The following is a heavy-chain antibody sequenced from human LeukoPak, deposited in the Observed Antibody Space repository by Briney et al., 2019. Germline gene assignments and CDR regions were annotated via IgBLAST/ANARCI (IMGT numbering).Heavy chain of an antibody. Sequence: SETLSLTCTVSGGSLSSGDYCWGWLREPPGRGREGLWYVYYSGSTYYNPSLKSRVTISVDTSKNQFSLKLSSVTAADTAVYYCAREEFYYGSGSYYYYGMDVWGKGTTVTVSS. J-gene: IGHJ6*04. CDR3: AREEFYYGSGSYYYYGMDV. D-gene: IGHD3-10*01. V-gene: IGHV4-30-4*01. CDR1: GGSLSSGDYC. CDR2: VYYSGST.